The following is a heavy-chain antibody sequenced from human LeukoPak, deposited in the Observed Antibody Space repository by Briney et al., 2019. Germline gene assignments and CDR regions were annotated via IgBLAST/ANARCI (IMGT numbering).Heavy chain of an antibody. D-gene: IGHD5-18*01. V-gene: IGHV1-18*04. CDR1: GYTFTSCG. CDR2: ISAYNGNT. Sequence: ASVKVSCKPSGYTFTSCGISWVRQAPGQGLEWMGWISAYNGNTNYAQKLQGRVTMTTDTSTSTAYMELRSLRSDDTAVYYCARMGYSYGTGGVDYWGQGTLVTVSS. J-gene: IGHJ4*02. CDR3: ARMGYSYGTGGVDY.